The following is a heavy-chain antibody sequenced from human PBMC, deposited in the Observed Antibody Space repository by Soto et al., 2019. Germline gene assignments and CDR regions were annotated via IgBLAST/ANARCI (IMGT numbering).Heavy chain of an antibody. CDR1: GDSVSSNSAA. CDR3: ARDKEEDIVATDYYGMDV. CDR2: TYYRSKWYN. Sequence: PSQTLSLTCAISGDSVSSNSAAWNWIRQSPSRGLEWLGRTYYRSKWYNDYAVSVKSRITINPDTSKNQFSLQLNSVTPEGTAVYYCARDKEEDIVATDYYGMDVWGQGTTVTVSS. V-gene: IGHV6-1*01. J-gene: IGHJ6*02. D-gene: IGHD5-12*01.